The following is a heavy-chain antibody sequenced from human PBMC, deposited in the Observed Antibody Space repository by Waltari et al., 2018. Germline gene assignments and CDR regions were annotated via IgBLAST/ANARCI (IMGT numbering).Heavy chain of an antibody. CDR1: GYIFTTYG. V-gene: IGHV7-4-1*02. Sequence: QVQLVQSGSELKKSGASVKVSCKASGYIFTTYGLNWVRQAPGQGLEWMGWINTNTGNPTYVQGFTGRFVFSLDTSVSTAYLQISSLKAEDSAIYYCARGGGTFSKPQYFDSWGQGTRVTVSS. CDR2: INTNTGNP. D-gene: IGHD1-26*01. CDR3: ARGGGTFSKPQYFDS. J-gene: IGHJ4*02.